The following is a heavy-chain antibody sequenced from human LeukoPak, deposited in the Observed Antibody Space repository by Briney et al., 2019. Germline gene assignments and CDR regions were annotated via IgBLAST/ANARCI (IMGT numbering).Heavy chain of an antibody. CDR1: GFTFSSYS. Sequence: GGSLRLSCAASGFTFSSYSMNWVRQAPGKGLEWVSSISSSSSYIYYADSVKGRFTISRDNAKNSLYLQMSSLRAEDTALYYCARERRGGDAFDVWGQGTMVTVSS. CDR3: ARERRGGDAFDV. D-gene: IGHD3-10*01. J-gene: IGHJ3*01. V-gene: IGHV3-21*01. CDR2: ISSSSSYI.